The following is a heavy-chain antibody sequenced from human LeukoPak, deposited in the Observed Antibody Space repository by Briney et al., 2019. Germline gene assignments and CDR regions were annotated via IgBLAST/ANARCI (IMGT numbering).Heavy chain of an antibody. D-gene: IGHD1-1*01. J-gene: IGHJ3*02. CDR1: GYTFTAYY. V-gene: IGHV1-2*02. Sequence: ASVKVSCKASGYTFTAYYLHWVRQAPGQGLEWIGWINPNRGDTKYAQKFQGRVTMTRDVSTSTVYMELSSLRSEDTAVYYCARHTTGYNSPRDSFNIWGQGTMVTVSS. CDR2: INPNRGDT. CDR3: ARHTTGYNSPRDSFNI.